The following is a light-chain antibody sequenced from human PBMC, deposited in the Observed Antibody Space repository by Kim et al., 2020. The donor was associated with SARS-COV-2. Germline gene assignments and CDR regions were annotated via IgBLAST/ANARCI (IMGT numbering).Light chain of an antibody. CDR1: QSLLHSNGYNY. J-gene: IGKJ2*04. Sequence: DIVMTQSPLSLPVTPGEPASISCRSSQSLLHSNGYNYLDWYLQKPGQSPQLLIYLGSNRASGVPDRFSGSGSGTDFTLKISRVEAEDVGVYYCMQALQTPPLWSIGQGTKLEI. V-gene: IGKV2-28*01. CDR3: MQALQTPPLWS. CDR2: LGS.